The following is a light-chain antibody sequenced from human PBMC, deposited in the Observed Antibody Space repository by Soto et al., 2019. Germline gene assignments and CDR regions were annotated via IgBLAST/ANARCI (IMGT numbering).Light chain of an antibody. CDR3: QQYNNWPRT. Sequence: EIVMTQHPATLSLSPGERATLSWRASQRVSGDLARYHQKPGQAPRPLGYGASTRATGIPARFSGSGSGTEFTLTLNSLKSEDFAVYYGQQYNNWPRTFGQGTKVDIK. V-gene: IGKV3-15*01. J-gene: IGKJ1*01. CDR1: QRVSGD. CDR2: GAS.